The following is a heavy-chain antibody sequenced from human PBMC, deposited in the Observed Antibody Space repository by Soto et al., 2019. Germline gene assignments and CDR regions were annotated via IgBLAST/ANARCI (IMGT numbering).Heavy chain of an antibody. CDR1: GFTFSSYA. Sequence: GGSLRLSCAASGFTFSSYAVSWVRQAPGKGLEWVSAVSGSGGTSYYTDSVKGRFTISRDNSKNTPYLQMNSLRAEDTAVYYCAKAQAVYCTSGVCPSDYWGQGTLVTVSS. CDR3: AKAQAVYCTSGVCPSDY. CDR2: VSGSGGTS. V-gene: IGHV3-23*01. J-gene: IGHJ4*02. D-gene: IGHD2-8*01.